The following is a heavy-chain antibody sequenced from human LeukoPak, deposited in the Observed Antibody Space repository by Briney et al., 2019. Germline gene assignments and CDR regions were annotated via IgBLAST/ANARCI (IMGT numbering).Heavy chain of an antibody. CDR2: INPNSGGT. J-gene: IGHJ4*02. D-gene: IGHD1-26*01. CDR1: GYIFTGYY. CDR3: ARHPYSGSYHFDY. Sequence: ASVKVSFKASGYIFTGYYMHWVRQAPGQGLERMGWINPNSGGTNSAQKFQGRVTMTRDTSISTAYMELSRLTSDDTAVYYCARHPYSGSYHFDYWGQGTLVTVSS. V-gene: IGHV1-2*02.